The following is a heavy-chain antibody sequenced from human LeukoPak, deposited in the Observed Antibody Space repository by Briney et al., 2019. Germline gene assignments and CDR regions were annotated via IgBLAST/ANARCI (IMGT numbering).Heavy chain of an antibody. J-gene: IGHJ5*02. D-gene: IGHD2-2*01. CDR1: VYTSTSYD. V-gene: IGHV1-8*02. CDR2: MYPNSGNT. CDR3: ARRDVVVPAAMVTFDP. Sequence: ASVKVSCKASVYTSTSYDINWVRHATGQGLEWMGWMYPNSGNTGYAQKFQGRVTMTRNTSISTAYMELSSLRSEDTAVYYCARRDVVVPAAMVTFDPWGQGTLVTVSS.